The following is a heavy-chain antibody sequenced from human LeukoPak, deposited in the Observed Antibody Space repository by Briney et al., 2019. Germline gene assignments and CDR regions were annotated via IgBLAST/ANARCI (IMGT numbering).Heavy chain of an antibody. CDR3: AKGSTYDFWSGDALDV. CDR2: IWYDGTAK. J-gene: IGHJ3*01. D-gene: IGHD3-3*01. Sequence: GGSLRLSCVASGFTFNNHAIHWVRQAPGKGLEWVAVIWYDGTAKYYGDSVKGRFTISRDSSQKILSLQMDNLKVDDTAIYYCAKGSTYDFWSGDALDVWGQGTMVTVAS. CDR1: GFTFNNHA. V-gene: IGHV3-33*06.